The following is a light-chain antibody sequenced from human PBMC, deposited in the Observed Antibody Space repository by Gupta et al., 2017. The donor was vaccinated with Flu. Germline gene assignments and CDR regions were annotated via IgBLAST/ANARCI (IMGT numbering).Light chain of an antibody. CDR1: SSNNGSNY. V-gene: IGLV1-47*02. J-gene: IGLJ2*01. Sequence: QSVLTQPPSASGTPGPRVTISRSGASSNNGSNYVYWYQQLPGTAPKLLTYSDNHRPSGVPDRFSGSKSGTSASLAISGLRSDDEADYYCAAWDDSLSGPVFGGGTKVTV. CDR2: SDN. CDR3: AAWDDSLSGPV.